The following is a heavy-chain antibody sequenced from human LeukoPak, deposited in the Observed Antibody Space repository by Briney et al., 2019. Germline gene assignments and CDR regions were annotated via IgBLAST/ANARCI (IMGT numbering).Heavy chain of an antibody. CDR2: ISSSSSTI. V-gene: IGHV3-48*01. CDR3: ARSVVPAALDAFDI. D-gene: IGHD2-2*01. CDR1: GFTFSSYS. J-gene: IGHJ3*02. Sequence: GGSLRLSCAASGFTFSSYSMNWVRQAPGKGLEWVSYISSSSSTIYYADSVKGRFTISRDNAKNSLYLQMNSLRAEDTAVYYCARSVVPAALDAFDIWGQGTMVTVFS.